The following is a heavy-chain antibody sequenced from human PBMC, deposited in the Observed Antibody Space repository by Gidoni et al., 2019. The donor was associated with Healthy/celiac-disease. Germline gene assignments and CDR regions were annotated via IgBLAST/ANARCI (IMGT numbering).Heavy chain of an antibody. CDR3: AKGGCFDP. V-gene: IGHV3-23*01. J-gene: IGHJ5*02. CDR1: GFTFSSYA. CDR2: ISGSCGST. Sequence: EVLLLESGGGVVEPGGSRRLSCAASGFTFSSYAMSWGRQAPGKGLEWVSAISGSCGSTYYEASVQGRFTITRDNSKNTLYLQMNSLRAEDTAVYYCAKGGCFDPWGQGTLVTVSS. D-gene: IGHD2-8*01.